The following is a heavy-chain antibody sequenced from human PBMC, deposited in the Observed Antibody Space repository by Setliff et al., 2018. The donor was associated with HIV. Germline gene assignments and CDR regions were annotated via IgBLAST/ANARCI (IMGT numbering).Heavy chain of an antibody. Sequence: PGGSLRLSCAASGFTFSSYWMHWVRQAPGKGLVWVFGMNTDGSSTRYADSVKGRFTISRDNGKNSVYLQMNSLRDGDTAVYYCARGRVRGVLDYWGQGALVTVSS. J-gene: IGHJ4*02. CDR1: GFTFSSYW. CDR3: ARGRVRGVLDY. CDR2: MNTDGSST. D-gene: IGHD3-10*01. V-gene: IGHV3-74*01.